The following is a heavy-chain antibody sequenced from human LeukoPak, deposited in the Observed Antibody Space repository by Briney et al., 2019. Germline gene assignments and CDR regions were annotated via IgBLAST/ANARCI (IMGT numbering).Heavy chain of an antibody. CDR3: ARKYCTNGICQFDY. CDR2: ISSSSSSI. CDR1: GFTFSSYG. D-gene: IGHD2-8*01. Sequence: GGSLRLSCAASGFTFSSYGMHWVRQAPGKGLEWVSSISSSSSSIYYADSVKGRFTISRDNAKNSLYLQMNSLRAEDTAVYYCARKYCTNGICQFDYWGQGTLVTVSS. V-gene: IGHV3-21*01. J-gene: IGHJ4*02.